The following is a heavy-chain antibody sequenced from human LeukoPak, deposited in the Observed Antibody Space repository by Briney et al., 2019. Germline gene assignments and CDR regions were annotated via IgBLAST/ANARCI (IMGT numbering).Heavy chain of an antibody. CDR1: GGSISSRTYY. Sequence: SETLSLTCTVSGGSISSRTYYWAWIRQPPGKGLEWIGSISYSGKITYNPSLKSRVTVSLDTSKNQLSLTLSSVTAADTAVYYCARDFGDWRTDYWGQGTLVTVSS. V-gene: IGHV4-39*07. CDR3: ARDFGDWRTDY. D-gene: IGHD2-21*02. CDR2: ISYSGKI. J-gene: IGHJ4*02.